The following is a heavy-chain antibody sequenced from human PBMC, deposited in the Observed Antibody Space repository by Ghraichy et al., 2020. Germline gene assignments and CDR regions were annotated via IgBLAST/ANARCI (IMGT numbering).Heavy chain of an antibody. CDR1: GYTFTGYY. CDR3: AVGKRELWWWGSFDY. V-gene: IGHV1-2*04. CDR2: INPNSGGT. D-gene: IGHD2-21*01. J-gene: IGHJ4*02. Sequence: ASVKVSCKASGYTFTGYYMHWVRQAPGQGLEWMGWINPNSGGTNYAQKFQGWVTMTRDTSISTAYMELSRLRSDDTAVYYCAVGKRELWWWGSFDYWGQGTLVTVSS.